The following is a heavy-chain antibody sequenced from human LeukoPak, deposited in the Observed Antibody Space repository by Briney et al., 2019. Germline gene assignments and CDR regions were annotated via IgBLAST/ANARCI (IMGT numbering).Heavy chain of an antibody. V-gene: IGHV4-34*01. D-gene: IGHD5-18*01. CDR2: INHSGSI. CDR1: GDSISGYY. J-gene: IGHJ4*02. Sequence: SETLPLTCTVSGDSISGYYWSWIRQPPGKGLEWIGEINHSGSINYNPSLKSRVTTSVDTSKNQFSLKLSSVTAADTAVYYCARRDVDTAMGIFDYWGQGTLVTVSS. CDR3: ARRDVDTAMGIFDY.